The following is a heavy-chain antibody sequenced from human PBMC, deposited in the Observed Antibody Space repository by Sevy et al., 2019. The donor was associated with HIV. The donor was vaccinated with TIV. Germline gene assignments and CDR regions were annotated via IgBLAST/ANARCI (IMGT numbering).Heavy chain of an antibody. CDR2: IYYSGST. Sequence: SETLSLTCTVSGGSISSGGYYWSWIRQHPGKGLEWIGYIYYSGSTYYNPSLKSRVTISVDTSKNQFSLKLSSVTAADTAVDYCARSQIYCSSTSCYDAPDYWGQGTLVTVSS. J-gene: IGHJ4*02. CDR3: ARSQIYCSSTSCYDAPDY. D-gene: IGHD2-2*01. CDR1: GGSISSGGYY. V-gene: IGHV4-31*03.